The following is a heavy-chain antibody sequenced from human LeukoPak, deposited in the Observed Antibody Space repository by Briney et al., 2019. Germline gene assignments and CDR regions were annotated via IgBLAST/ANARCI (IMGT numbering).Heavy chain of an antibody. J-gene: IGHJ4*02. CDR1: GFSVNKYG. Sequence: GGSLRLSCAASGFSVNKYGMRWVRQAPGKGLEWVSGISDSGDFTSYADSVKGRFTISRDNSKNTLLLQMNSLRVDDTAIYFCARTIWGTYRYSEFWGQGTLVTVST. CDR2: ISDSGDFT. CDR3: ARTIWGTYRYSEF. D-gene: IGHD3-16*02. V-gene: IGHV3-23*01.